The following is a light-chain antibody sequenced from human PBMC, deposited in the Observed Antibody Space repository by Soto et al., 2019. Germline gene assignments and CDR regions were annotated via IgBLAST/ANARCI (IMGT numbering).Light chain of an antibody. J-gene: IGKJ2*01. CDR3: QQRGNWPPLST. CDR1: ESVSSH. Sequence: ETVLTQSPASLSLSPGESATLSCWASESVSSHLAWYQQKPGQAPRLLIYDASNRATGIPARFSGSGSGTDFTLTISSLEPEDSAVYYCQQRGNWPPLSTFGQGTKVEIK. V-gene: IGKV3-11*01. CDR2: DAS.